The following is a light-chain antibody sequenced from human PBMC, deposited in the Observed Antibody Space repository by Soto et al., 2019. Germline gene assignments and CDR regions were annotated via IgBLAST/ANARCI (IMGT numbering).Light chain of an antibody. CDR2: DAS. CDR3: QQYDNLPRYT. J-gene: IGKJ2*01. CDR1: QDISNY. V-gene: IGKV1-33*01. Sequence: DIQMTQSPSSLSASVGDRVTITCQASQDISNYLNWYQQKPGKAPKLLIYDASNLETGVPSRFSGSVSGTDFNFTISSLQTEDIATYYCQQYDNLPRYTFGQGTKLEIK.